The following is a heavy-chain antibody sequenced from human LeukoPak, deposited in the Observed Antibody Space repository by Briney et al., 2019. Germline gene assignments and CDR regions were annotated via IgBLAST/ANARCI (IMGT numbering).Heavy chain of an antibody. Sequence: GESLKISCKGSGYSFTSYWIGWVRQMPGKGLEWMGTIYPGDSVTRYSPSFQGQVTISADKSITTAYLQWNSLKASDTAMYYCARQGFHYGSGSQSDYWGQGTLVTVSS. CDR1: GYSFTSYW. J-gene: IGHJ4*02. CDR2: IYPGDSVT. D-gene: IGHD3-10*01. V-gene: IGHV5-51*01. CDR3: ARQGFHYGSGSQSDY.